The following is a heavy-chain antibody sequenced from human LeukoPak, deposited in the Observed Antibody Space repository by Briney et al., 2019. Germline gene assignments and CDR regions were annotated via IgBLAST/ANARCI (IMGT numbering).Heavy chain of an antibody. CDR2: VYTSGST. CDR1: GGSISSYY. V-gene: IGHV4-4*07. Sequence: SETLSLTCTVSGGSISSYYWSWLRQPAGQGLEWIGRVYTSGSTNYNPSLKSRVTMSVDTSKNQFSLKLSSVTAADTAVYYCAREGGMVRGVDYWGQGTLVTVSS. CDR3: AREGGMVRGVDY. J-gene: IGHJ4*02. D-gene: IGHD3-10*01.